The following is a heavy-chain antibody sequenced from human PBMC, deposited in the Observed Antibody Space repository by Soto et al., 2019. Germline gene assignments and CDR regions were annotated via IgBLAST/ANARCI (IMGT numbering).Heavy chain of an antibody. Sequence: ASVKVSCKASGYTFTGYYMHWVRQAPGQGLEWMGWINPNSGGTNYAQKFQGWVTMTRDTSISTAYMELSRLRSDDTAVYYCARGGTTVTTLRDYYYGMDVWGQGTTVTVSS. CDR3: ARGGTTVTTLRDYYYGMDV. D-gene: IGHD4-4*01. J-gene: IGHJ6*02. CDR1: GYTFTGYY. CDR2: INPNSGGT. V-gene: IGHV1-2*04.